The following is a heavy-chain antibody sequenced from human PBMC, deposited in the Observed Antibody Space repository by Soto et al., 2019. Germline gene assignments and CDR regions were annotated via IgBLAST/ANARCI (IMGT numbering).Heavy chain of an antibody. CDR2: TYYRSRWFN. Sequence: QVQLQQSGPVLVKPSQTLSLTCAISGASVSSNSATWDWIRQSPSIGLEWLGRTYYRSRWFNDYAGSRIGRITINPATSQNQVSLQLTSLSPDDTAGYYCARLRGDRWFNFWGQGTRVTVSS. V-gene: IGHV6-1*01. CDR3: ARLRGDRWFNF. CDR1: GASVSSNSAT. J-gene: IGHJ5*01.